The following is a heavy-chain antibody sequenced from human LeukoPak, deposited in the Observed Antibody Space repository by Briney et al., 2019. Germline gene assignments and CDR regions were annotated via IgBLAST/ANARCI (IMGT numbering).Heavy chain of an antibody. CDR2: INPNSGGT. J-gene: IGHJ6*02. CDR3: ARGQGAVAGTYYYYGMDV. V-gene: IGHV1-2*02. Sequence: ASVKVSCKASGYTFTGYYMHWVRQAPGQGLEWMGWINPNSGGTNYAQKFQGRVTMTRDTSISTAYMELSRLRSDDTAVYYCARGQGAVAGTYYYYGMDVWGQGTTVTVSS. CDR1: GYTFTGYY. D-gene: IGHD6-19*01.